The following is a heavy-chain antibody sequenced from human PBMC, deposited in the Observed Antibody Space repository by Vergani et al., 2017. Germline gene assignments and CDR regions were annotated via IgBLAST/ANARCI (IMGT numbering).Heavy chain of an antibody. V-gene: IGHV3-53*04. Sequence: VQLVESGGGVVQPGRSLRLSCAASGFTVSSNYMSWVRQAPGKGLEWVSVICSGGSTYYADSVKGRFTSARHNSKNTLYLQRNSLRAEDTAVYYGARGTGQDYGKSVWGQGTLVTVSS. J-gene: IGHJ4*02. CDR2: ICSGGST. D-gene: IGHD4/OR15-4a*01. CDR3: ARGTGQDYGKSV. CDR1: GFTVSSNY.